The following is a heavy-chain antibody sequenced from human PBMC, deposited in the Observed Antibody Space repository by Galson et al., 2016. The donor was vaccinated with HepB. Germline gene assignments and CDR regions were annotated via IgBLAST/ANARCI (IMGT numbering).Heavy chain of an antibody. CDR1: GGPFSSYV. Sequence: SVKVSCKASGGPFSSYVVGWVRQAPGRGLEWMGGIMPVLGRTTYAQKFEDRVTITADKSTKMAYMELTRLRSEDTAVYYCASRAYSTSSAGYYFDYWGQETLVIVSS. CDR2: IMPVLGRT. D-gene: IGHD6-6*01. V-gene: IGHV1-69*10. CDR3: ASRAYSTSSAGYYFDY. J-gene: IGHJ4*02.